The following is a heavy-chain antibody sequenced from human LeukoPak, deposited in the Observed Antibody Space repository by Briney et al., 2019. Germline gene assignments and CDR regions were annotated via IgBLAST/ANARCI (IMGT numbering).Heavy chain of an antibody. J-gene: IGHJ4*02. V-gene: IGHV3-23*01. CDR3: AKGVNYYDSSGYYPYYFDY. CDR2: ISGSGGST. Sequence: PGGSLRLSCAASGFTVSSNYMSWVRQAPGKGLEWVSAISGSGGSTYYADSVKGRFTISRDNSKNTLFLQMNSLRAEDTAVYYCAKGVNYYDSSGYYPYYFDYWGQGTLVTVSS. CDR1: GFTVSSNY. D-gene: IGHD3-22*01.